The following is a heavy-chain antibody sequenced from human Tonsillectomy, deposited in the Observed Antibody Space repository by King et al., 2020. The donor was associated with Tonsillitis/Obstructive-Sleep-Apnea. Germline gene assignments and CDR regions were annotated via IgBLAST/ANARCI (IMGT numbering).Heavy chain of an antibody. D-gene: IGHD2-8*01. CDR2: TKNNANSYTT. J-gene: IGHJ6*02. CDR3: ARGCIADYYYGLDV. CDR1: GFTFSDHY. V-gene: IGHV3-72*01. Sequence: DVQLVESGGGLVQPGESLRLSCAASGFTFSDHYMDWVRQAPGKGLEWVGRTKNNANSYTTEYAASVKGRFTISRDDSENSLYLQMNSLKTEDTAVYYCARGCIADYYYGLDVWGQGTTVTVSS.